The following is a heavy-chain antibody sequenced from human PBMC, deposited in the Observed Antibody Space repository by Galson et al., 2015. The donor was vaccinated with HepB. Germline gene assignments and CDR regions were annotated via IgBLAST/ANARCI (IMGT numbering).Heavy chain of an antibody. Sequence: SLRLSCAASGFTFSSYWMSWVRQAPGKGLEWVANIKQDGSEKYYVDSVKGRFTISRDNAKNSLYLRMNSLRAEDTAVYYCARVMWQQGTLSANDYWGQGTLVTVSS. CDR1: GFTFSSYW. J-gene: IGHJ4*02. CDR2: IKQDGSEK. D-gene: IGHD6-13*01. CDR3: ARVMWQQGTLSANDY. V-gene: IGHV3-7*01.